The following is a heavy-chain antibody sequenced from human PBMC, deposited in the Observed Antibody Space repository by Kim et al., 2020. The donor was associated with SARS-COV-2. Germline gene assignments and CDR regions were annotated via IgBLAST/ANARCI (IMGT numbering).Heavy chain of an antibody. CDR2: IYHSGST. J-gene: IGHJ6*02. CDR1: GGSISSSNW. Sequence: SETLSLTCAVSGGSISSSNWWSWVRQPPGKGLEWIGEIYHSGSTNYNPSLKSRVTISVDKSKNQFSLKLSSVTAADTAVYYCARVKREWLAYYYYGMDVWGQGTTVTVSS. CDR3: ARVKREWLAYYYYGMDV. D-gene: IGHD6-19*01. V-gene: IGHV4-4*02.